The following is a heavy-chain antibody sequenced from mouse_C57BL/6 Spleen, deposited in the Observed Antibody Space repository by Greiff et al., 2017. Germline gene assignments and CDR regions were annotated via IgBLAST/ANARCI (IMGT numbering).Heavy chain of an antibody. J-gene: IGHJ4*01. V-gene: IGHV5-9-1*02. Sequence: EVKLVESGEGLVKPGGSLKLSCAASGFTFSSYAMSWVRQTPEKRLEWVAYISSGGDYIYYADTVKGRFTISSDNARNTLYLQMISLKSEDTAMYYCTIIDYGNSNAYYYAMDYWGQGTSVTVSS. CDR1: GFTFSSYA. CDR3: TIIDYGNSNAYYYAMDY. CDR2: ISSGGDYI. D-gene: IGHD2-1*01.